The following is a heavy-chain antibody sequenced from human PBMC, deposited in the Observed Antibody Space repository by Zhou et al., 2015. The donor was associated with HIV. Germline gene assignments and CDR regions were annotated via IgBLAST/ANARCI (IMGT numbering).Heavy chain of an antibody. J-gene: IGHJ5*02. D-gene: IGHD2-21*02. CDR2: IKSKSDGGTT. V-gene: IGHV3-15*01. CDR3: TTAFIDLYGDYTNWFDP. CDR1: GFTFTDAS. Sequence: EVQLVESGGDLLKPGGCLRLSCKVSGFTFTDASMTWVRQAPGKGLEWVGHIKSKSDGGTTDYAAPVKGRFTISRNDSQNTLYLQMNSLKTEDTAVYYCTTAFIDLYGDYTNWFDPWGQGTLVTVSS.